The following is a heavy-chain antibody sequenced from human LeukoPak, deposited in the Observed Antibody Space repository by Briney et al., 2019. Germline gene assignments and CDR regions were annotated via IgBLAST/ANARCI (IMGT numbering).Heavy chain of an antibody. Sequence: GGSLRLSCAASGFTFSSYAMSGVRQAPGKGLEGVSVISCSGDNTYYADCVKGRFTISRDNSKNTLYLQMNSLRAEDTDVYYCAKDHEYELLWGYFDYWGQGSLVTVSS. CDR3: AKDHEYELLWGYFDY. CDR2: ISCSGDNT. J-gene: IGHJ4*02. CDR1: GFTFSSYA. V-gene: IGHV3-23*01. D-gene: IGHD2-2*01.